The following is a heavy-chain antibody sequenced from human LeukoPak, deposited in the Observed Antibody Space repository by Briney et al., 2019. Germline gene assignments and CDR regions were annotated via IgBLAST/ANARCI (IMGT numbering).Heavy chain of an antibody. CDR1: GYTFTSYY. V-gene: IGHV1-46*01. Sequence: ASVKVSCRASGYTFTSYYMHWVRQAPGQGLEWMGIINPSGGSTSYAQKFQGRVTMTRDTSTSTVYMELSSLRSEDTAVYYCARANYYGSGKKDLDYWGQGTLVTVSS. D-gene: IGHD3-10*01. J-gene: IGHJ4*02. CDR3: ARANYYGSGKKDLDY. CDR2: INPSGGST.